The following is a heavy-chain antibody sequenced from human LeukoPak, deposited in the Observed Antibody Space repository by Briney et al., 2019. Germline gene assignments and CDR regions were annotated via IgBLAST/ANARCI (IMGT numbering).Heavy chain of an antibody. D-gene: IGHD3-3*01. CDR2: ISGTSAST. CDR1: GFTFSTYA. CDR3: AKHYYFWRWYMDV. V-gene: IGHV3-23*01. Sequence: GGSLRPSCAASGFTFSTYAMSWVRQAPGKWLEWVSAISGTSASTYYADSVKGRFTISRDNSKNTLYLQMNSLRAEDTAVYYCAKHYYFWRWYMDVWGKGTTVTVSS. J-gene: IGHJ6*04.